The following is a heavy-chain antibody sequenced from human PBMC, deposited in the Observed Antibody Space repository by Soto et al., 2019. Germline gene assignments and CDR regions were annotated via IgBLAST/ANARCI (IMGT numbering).Heavy chain of an antibody. CDR1: GFNFNGSA. D-gene: IGHD2-21*02. V-gene: IGHV3-73*02. CDR2: IRDKTNSYAT. Sequence: EVQLVESGGGLVQPGGSLKLSCAASGFNFNGSAMHWVRQASGKGLEWVGHIRDKTNSYATAYGASVKGRFTISRDDSRNTAYLQMNSLKTEDTAVYYCTRLEDNVVTAYWFFDVWGRLTLVTVSS. CDR3: TRLEDNVVTAYWFFDV. J-gene: IGHJ2*01.